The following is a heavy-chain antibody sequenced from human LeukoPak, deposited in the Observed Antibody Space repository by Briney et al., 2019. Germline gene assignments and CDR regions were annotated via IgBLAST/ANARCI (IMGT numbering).Heavy chain of an antibody. Sequence: GGSLRLSCAASGFTFSSYWMSWVRQAPGKGLEWVANIKQDGSEKYYVDSVKGRFTISRDNAKNSLYLQVNSLRAEDTAVCYCARYSSGWFYYFDYWGQGTLVTVSS. CDR3: ARYSSGWFYYFDY. D-gene: IGHD6-19*01. CDR2: IKQDGSEK. CDR1: GFTFSSYW. V-gene: IGHV3-7*05. J-gene: IGHJ4*02.